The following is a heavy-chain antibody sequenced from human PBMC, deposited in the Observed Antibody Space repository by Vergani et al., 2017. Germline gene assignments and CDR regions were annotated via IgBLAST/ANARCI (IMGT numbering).Heavy chain of an antibody. CDR3: ASSIVSRNPPDYFDN. CDR1: GGSLSGYY. D-gene: IGHD1-14*01. CDR2: VEDSGYF. Sequence: QVQLQESGPGLVRPSETLSLTCTVSGGSLSGYYWNWIRQTPGGGLEWIGYVEDSGYFNYKPSLKTRVSMSSDTSNNQFSLMLSSVTVAETAVYYCASSIVSRNPPDYFDNWGQGNLVTGSS. V-gene: IGHV4-59*01. J-gene: IGHJ4*02.